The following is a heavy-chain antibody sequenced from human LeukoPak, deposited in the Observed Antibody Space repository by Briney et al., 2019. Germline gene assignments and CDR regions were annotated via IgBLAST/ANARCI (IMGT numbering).Heavy chain of an antibody. J-gene: IGHJ4*02. D-gene: IGHD5-18*01. CDR1: GFTFSSYG. CDR3: AKDRTGGAMDNSPYYFDY. CDR2: ISYDGSNK. V-gene: IGHV3-30*18. Sequence: AGGSLRLSCAASGFTFSSYGMHWVRQAPGKGLEWVAVISYDGSNKYYADSVKGRFTISRDNSKNTLYLQMNSLRAEDTAVYYCAKDRTGGAMDNSPYYFDYWGQGTLVTVSS.